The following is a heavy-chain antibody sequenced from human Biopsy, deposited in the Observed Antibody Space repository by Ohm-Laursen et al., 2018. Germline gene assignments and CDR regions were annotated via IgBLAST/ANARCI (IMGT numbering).Heavy chain of an antibody. Sequence: GTLSLTCTVSVDSISSYYWSWIRQPPGKGLQWIGYVYYTGSTDYNPSLQSRVTISVDTSKNHFSLRLRSVTPADTAIYYCARDRGYYSDRTVPGYFDLWGRGTLVTVSS. CDR2: VYYTGST. V-gene: IGHV4-59*01. J-gene: IGHJ2*01. CDR3: ARDRGYYSDRTVPGYFDL. CDR1: VDSISSYY. D-gene: IGHD3-22*01.